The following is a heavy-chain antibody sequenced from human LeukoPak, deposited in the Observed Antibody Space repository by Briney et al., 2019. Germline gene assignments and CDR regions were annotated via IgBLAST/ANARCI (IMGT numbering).Heavy chain of an antibody. CDR2: INPNSGGT. CDR3: ARGSYYGSGSYYEGLDY. Sequence: ASVKVSCKASGYTFTGYYMHWVRQAPGQGLEWMGWINPNSGGTNYAQKFQGRVTMTRDTSTSTVYMELSSLRSEDTAVYYCARGSYYGSGSYYEGLDYWGQGTLVTVSS. D-gene: IGHD3-10*01. CDR1: GYTFTGYY. V-gene: IGHV1-2*02. J-gene: IGHJ4*02.